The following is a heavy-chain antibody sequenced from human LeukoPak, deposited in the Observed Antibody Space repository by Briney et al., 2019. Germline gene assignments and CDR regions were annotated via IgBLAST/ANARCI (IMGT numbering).Heavy chain of an antibody. CDR1: GFTFSSYS. CDR2: ISSSSSYI. CDR3: ARDYYGSGSYYKWHNPPNY. J-gene: IGHJ4*02. D-gene: IGHD3-10*01. V-gene: IGHV3-21*01. Sequence: PGGSLRLSCAASGFTFSSYSMNWVRQAPGKGLEWVSSISSSSSYIYYADSVKGRFTISRDNAENSLYLQMNSLRAEDTAVYYCARDYYGSGSYYKWHNPPNYWGQGTLVTVSS.